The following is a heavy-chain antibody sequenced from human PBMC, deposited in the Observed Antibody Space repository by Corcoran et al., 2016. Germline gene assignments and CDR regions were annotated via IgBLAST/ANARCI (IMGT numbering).Heavy chain of an antibody. CDR2: TYYRSKWYN. J-gene: IGHJ3*02. CDR3: ASNYYDSSARGAFDI. D-gene: IGHD3-22*01. V-gene: IGHV6-1*01. CDR1: ADSVSSNSSA. Sequence: QVQLQQSGPGLVKPSQTRSLTYAISADSVSSNSSAWNWSRQSPSRGLEWLGRTYYRSKWYNDYAVSVKSRITTNPATSKNKFSLQLNSVTPEDTAVYYCASNYYDSSARGAFDIWDQGTMVTVSS.